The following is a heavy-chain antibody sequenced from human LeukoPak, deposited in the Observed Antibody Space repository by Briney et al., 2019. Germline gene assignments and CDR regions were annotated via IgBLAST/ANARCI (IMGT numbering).Heavy chain of an antibody. CDR2: IRHDGSQT. V-gene: IGHV3-7*01. CDR3: ATGANLFQF. J-gene: IGHJ4*02. CDR1: GFIFTDSW. D-gene: IGHD1-14*01. Sequence: GGSLRLSCAASGFIFTDSWMSWVRQAPGKGLEWVADIRHDGSQTYYLDSVKGRFTISRDNAKNEVYLEMNNLRGADTAVYYCATGANLFQFWGQGTLVTVSS.